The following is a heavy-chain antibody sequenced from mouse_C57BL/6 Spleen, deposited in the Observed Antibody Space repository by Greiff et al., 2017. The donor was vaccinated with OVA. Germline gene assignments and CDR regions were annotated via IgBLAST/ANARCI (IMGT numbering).Heavy chain of an antibody. CDR1: GYSITSGYY. CDR3: ARSGSFYGNYEDYFDY. V-gene: IGHV3-6*01. CDR2: ISYDGSN. J-gene: IGHJ2*01. Sequence: DVHLVESGPGLVKPSQSLSLTCSVTGYSITSGYYWNWIRQFPGNKLEWMGYISYDGSNNYNPSLKNRISITRDTSKNQFFLKLNSVTTEDTATYYCARSGSFYGNYEDYFDYWGQGTTLTVSS. D-gene: IGHD2-1*01.